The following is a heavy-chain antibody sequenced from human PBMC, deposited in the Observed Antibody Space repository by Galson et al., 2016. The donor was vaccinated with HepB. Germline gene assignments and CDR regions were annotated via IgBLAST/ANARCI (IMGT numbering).Heavy chain of an antibody. D-gene: IGHD1-1*01. CDR3: ARGRYRLDQ. J-gene: IGHJ4*02. CDR2: IYNSGST. CDR1: GGSVRSGSYY. V-gene: IGHV4-61*01. Sequence: ETLSLTCSVSGGSVRSGSYYWSWIRQPPGKGLESIGYIYNSGSTEYSPSLKSRITMSVDTSKNQFSLRLSSVTAADTAVYFCARGRYRLDQWGQGTLVTVSS.